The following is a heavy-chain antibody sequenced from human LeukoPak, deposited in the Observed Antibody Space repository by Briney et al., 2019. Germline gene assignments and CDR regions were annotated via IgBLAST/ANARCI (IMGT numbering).Heavy chain of an antibody. Sequence: GASVKVSCKASGGTFSSYAISWVRQAPGQGLEWMGGIIPIFGTASYAQKFQGRVTITADESTSTAYMELSSLRSEDTAVYYCARDFRNDYYDSSGYSGWGQGTLVTVSS. CDR3: ARDFRNDYYDSSGYSG. CDR1: GGTFSSYA. D-gene: IGHD3-22*01. V-gene: IGHV1-69*13. CDR2: IIPIFGTA. J-gene: IGHJ4*02.